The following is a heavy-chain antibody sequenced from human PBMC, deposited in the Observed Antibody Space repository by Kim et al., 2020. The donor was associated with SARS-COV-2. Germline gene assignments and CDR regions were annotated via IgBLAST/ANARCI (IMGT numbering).Heavy chain of an antibody. CDR3: ARASPGIAAAGTSGSRYYYYYYMDV. V-gene: IGHV4-34*01. D-gene: IGHD6-13*01. J-gene: IGHJ6*03. CDR2: INHSGST. CDR1: GGSFSGYY. Sequence: SETLSLTCAVYGGSFSGYYWSWIRQPPGKGLEWIGEINHSGSTNYNPSLKSRVTISVDTSKNQFSLKLSSVTAADTAVYYCARASPGIAAAGTSGSRYYYYYYMDVWGKGTTVTVSS.